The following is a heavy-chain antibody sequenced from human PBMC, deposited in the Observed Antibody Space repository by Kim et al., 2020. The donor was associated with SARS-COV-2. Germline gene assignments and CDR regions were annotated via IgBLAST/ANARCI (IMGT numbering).Heavy chain of an antibody. CDR3: ARAGKGDYGMDV. CDR2: ISSSSYYI. Sequence: RGSLRLSCTASGFTFSCCSMNWVRQAPGKGLEWVSSISSSSYYIYYADSVKGRFTISKDNAENSLYLQMNSLRAEDTAVYYCARAGKGDYGMDVWGQGTTVTVSS. J-gene: IGHJ6*02. V-gene: IGHV3-21*01. CDR1: GFTFSCCS. D-gene: IGHD6-13*01.